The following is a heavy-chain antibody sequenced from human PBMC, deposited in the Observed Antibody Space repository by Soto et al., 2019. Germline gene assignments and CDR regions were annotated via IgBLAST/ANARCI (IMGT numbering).Heavy chain of an antibody. CDR1: GFTFSSYS. V-gene: IGHV3-48*01. CDR3: ATSVLYYSDTNSDY. Sequence: PGGSLRLSCAASGFTFSSYSMNWVRQAPGKGLEWLSYISSSSSTIFYADSVKGRFSVSRDNAKNSLFLQMNSLRAEDTAVYYCATSVLYYSDTNSDYWGQGTLVTVSS. CDR2: ISSSSSTI. J-gene: IGHJ4*02. D-gene: IGHD3-22*01.